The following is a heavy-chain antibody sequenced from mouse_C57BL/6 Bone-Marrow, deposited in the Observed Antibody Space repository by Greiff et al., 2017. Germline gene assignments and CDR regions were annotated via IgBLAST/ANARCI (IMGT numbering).Heavy chain of an antibody. J-gene: IGHJ2*01. CDR2: IYPGSGST. Sequence: QVQLQQPGAELVKPGASVKMSCKASGYTFTSYWITWVKQRPGQGLEWIGDIYPGSGSTNYNEKFKSKATLTVDTSSSTAYMQLSSLTSEDSAVYYCARGYYGKLNVDYWGQGTTLTVSS. CDR3: ARGYYGKLNVDY. CDR1: GYTFTSYW. V-gene: IGHV1-55*01. D-gene: IGHD2-1*01.